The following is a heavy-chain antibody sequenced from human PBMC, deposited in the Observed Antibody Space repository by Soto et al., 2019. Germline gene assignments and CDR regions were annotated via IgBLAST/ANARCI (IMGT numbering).Heavy chain of an antibody. CDR3: ARGHSGSSVFGNFDY. CDR1: GYTFTSYG. CDR2: ISAYNGNT. Sequence: QVQLVQSGAEVKKPGASVKVSCKASGYTFTSYGISWVRQAPGQGLEWMGWISAYNGNTNYAQKLQGRVTMTTDTSTSTAYRALRGLRSDDTAVYYCARGHSGSSVFGNFDYWGQGTLVTVSS. J-gene: IGHJ4*02. D-gene: IGHD6-6*01. V-gene: IGHV1-18*01.